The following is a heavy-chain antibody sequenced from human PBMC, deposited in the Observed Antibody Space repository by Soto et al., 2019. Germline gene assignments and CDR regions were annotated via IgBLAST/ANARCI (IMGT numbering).Heavy chain of an antibody. V-gene: IGHV1-69*13. CDR2: IIPIFGTA. J-gene: IGHJ5*02. D-gene: IGHD2-15*01. CDR1: GGTFSSYA. CDR3: ARPYCSGGSCYWFDP. Sequence: SVKVSCKASGGTFSSYAISWVRQAPGQGLEWMGGIIPIFGTANYAQKFQGRVTITADESTSTAYMELSSLRSEDTAVYYCARPYCSGGSCYWFDPWGQGTLVTVSS.